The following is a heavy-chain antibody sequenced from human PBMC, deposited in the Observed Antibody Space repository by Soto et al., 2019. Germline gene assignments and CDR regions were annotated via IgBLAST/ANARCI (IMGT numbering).Heavy chain of an antibody. CDR2: ISGSGGST. V-gene: IGHV3-23*01. Sequence: EVQVLESGGGLVQPGGSLRLSCAASGFTFSSYAMSWVRQAPGKGLEWVAAISGSGGSTYYADSGKGRFTISRDNSKNTLYLQMNSLRAEDTAVYYCAKDIDCSGGSCLNFDYWGQGTLVTVSS. D-gene: IGHD2-15*01. J-gene: IGHJ4*02. CDR3: AKDIDCSGGSCLNFDY. CDR1: GFTFSSYA.